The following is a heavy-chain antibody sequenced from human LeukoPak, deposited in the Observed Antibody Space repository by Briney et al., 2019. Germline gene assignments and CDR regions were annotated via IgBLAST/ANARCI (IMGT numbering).Heavy chain of an antibody. CDR1: GFTFSSYA. D-gene: IGHD1-26*01. V-gene: IGHV3-23*01. CDR2: ISGSGGST. CDR3: AKDIGGANYNAVNDAFDI. J-gene: IGHJ3*02. Sequence: GGSLRLSCAASGFTFSSYAMSWVRQAPGKGLEWVSAISGSGGSTYYADSVKGRFTISRDNSKNTLYLQMNSLRAEDTAVYYCAKDIGGANYNAVNDAFDIWGQGTMVTVSS.